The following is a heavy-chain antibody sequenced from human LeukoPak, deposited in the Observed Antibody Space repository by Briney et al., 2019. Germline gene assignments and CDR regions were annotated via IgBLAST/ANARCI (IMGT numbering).Heavy chain of an antibody. D-gene: IGHD4-17*01. CDR3: ARDSDYGDYYYGMDV. CDR2: IYSGGST. CDR1: GFTVSSNY. J-gene: IGHJ6*02. Sequence: PGGSLRLSCAASGFTVSSNYMSWVRQAPGKGLEWVSVIYSGGSTYYADSVKGRFTISRDNSKNTLYLQMNSLRAEDTAVHYCARDSDYGDYYYGMDVWGQGTTVTVSS. V-gene: IGHV3-53*01.